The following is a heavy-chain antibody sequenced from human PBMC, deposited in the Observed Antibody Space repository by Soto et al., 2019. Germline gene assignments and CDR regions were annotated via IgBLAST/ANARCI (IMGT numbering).Heavy chain of an antibody. Sequence: SVKVSCKASGGTFSSYAISWVRQAPGQGLEWMGGIIPIFGTANYAQKFQGRVTITADESRSTAYMELSSLRSEDTAVYYCARIAGYDILTRYHFYGMAVWGQGTTVTVSS. CDR2: IIPIFGTA. V-gene: IGHV1-69*13. CDR1: GGTFSSYA. CDR3: ARIAGYDILTRYHFYGMAV. J-gene: IGHJ6*02. D-gene: IGHD3-9*01.